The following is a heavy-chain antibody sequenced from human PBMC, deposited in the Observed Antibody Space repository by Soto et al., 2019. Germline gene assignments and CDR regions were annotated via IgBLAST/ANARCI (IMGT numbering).Heavy chain of an antibody. CDR3: ARTYYYDSSGYGDFDY. CDR1: GFSLSTSGVG. CDR2: IYWNDDK. D-gene: IGHD3-22*01. Sequence: QITLKESGPTLVKPTQTLTLTCTFSGFSLSTSGVGVGWIRQPPGKALEWLALIYWNDDKGYSPSLKSRLTITKDTSKNQVVLTMTNMDPVDTATYYCARTYYYDSSGYGDFDYWGQGTLVTVSS. J-gene: IGHJ4*02. V-gene: IGHV2-5*01.